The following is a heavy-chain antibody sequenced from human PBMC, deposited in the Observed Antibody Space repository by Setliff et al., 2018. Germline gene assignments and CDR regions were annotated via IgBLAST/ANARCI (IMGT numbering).Heavy chain of an antibody. J-gene: IGHJ4*02. CDR2: VRFDGSIK. CDR1: GFTFSTFG. Sequence: PGGSLRLSCAASGFTFSTFGFHWVRQAPGKGLEWVAFVRFDGSIKYYLDSVRGRFTISRDNAENSLTLQMNSLRVEDTAVYYCSRDLQGSGDYVVDYWGQGTLVTVSS. V-gene: IGHV3-30*02. CDR3: SRDLQGSGDYVVDY. D-gene: IGHD4-17*01.